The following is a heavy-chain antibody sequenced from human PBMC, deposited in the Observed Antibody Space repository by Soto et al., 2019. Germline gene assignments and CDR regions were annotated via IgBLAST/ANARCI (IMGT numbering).Heavy chain of an antibody. CDR2: IFSNDEK. CDR3: ARISSGYSYGYGYNWFDP. J-gene: IGHJ5*02. D-gene: IGHD5-18*01. CDR1: GFSLSNARMG. Sequence: SGPTLVNPTETLTLTCTVSGFSLSNARMGVSWIRQPPGKALEWLAHIFSNDEKSYSTSLKSRLTISKDTSKSQVVLTMTNMDPVDTATYYCARISSGYSYGYGYNWFDPWGQGTLVTVSS. V-gene: IGHV2-26*01.